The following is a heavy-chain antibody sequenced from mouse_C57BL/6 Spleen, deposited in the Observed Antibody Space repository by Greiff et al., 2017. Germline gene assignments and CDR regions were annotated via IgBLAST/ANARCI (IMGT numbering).Heavy chain of an antibody. CDR3: ARSQDYDEDFDY. Sequence: VKLMESGAELVKPGASVKISCKASGYAFSSYWMNWVKQRPGKGLEWIGQIYPGDGDTNYNGKFKGKATLTADKSSSTAYMQLSSLTSEDSAVYFCARSQDYDEDFDYWGQGTTLTVSS. D-gene: IGHD2-3*01. V-gene: IGHV1-80*01. J-gene: IGHJ2*01. CDR1: GYAFSSYW. CDR2: IYPGDGDT.